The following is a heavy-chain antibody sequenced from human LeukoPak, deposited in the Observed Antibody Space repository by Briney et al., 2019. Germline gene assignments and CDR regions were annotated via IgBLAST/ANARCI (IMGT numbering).Heavy chain of an antibody. V-gene: IGHV3-11*01. D-gene: IGHD3-22*01. Sequence: GGSLRLSCAASGFTFSDYYMSWIRQAPGKGLEWVSYISSSGSTIYYADSVKGRFTISRDNAKNSLYLQMNSLRAEDTAVYYCARDLLRYYDSSGYYDYWGQGTLVTVSS. CDR1: GFTFSDYY. J-gene: IGHJ4*02. CDR2: ISSSGSTI. CDR3: ARDLLRYYDSSGYYDY.